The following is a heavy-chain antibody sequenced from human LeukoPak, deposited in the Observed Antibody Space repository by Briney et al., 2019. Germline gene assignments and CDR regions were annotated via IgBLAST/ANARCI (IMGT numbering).Heavy chain of an antibody. CDR3: ASSRYYYDSSGYFHREFDY. CDR1: GGSFSGYY. J-gene: IGHJ4*02. CDR2: INHSGST. D-gene: IGHD3-22*01. V-gene: IGHV4-34*01. Sequence: SETLSLTCAVYGGSFSGYYWSWIRQPPGKGLVWIGEINHSGSTNYNPSLKSRVTISVDTSKNQFSLKLSSVTAADTAVYYCASSRYYYDSSGYFHREFDYWGQGTLVTVSS.